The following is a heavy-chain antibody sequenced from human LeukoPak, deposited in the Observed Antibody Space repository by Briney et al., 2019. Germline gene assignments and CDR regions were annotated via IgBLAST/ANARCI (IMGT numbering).Heavy chain of an antibody. CDR2: INHSGST. CDR3: ARGVSMTYYFDY. Sequence: PSETLSLTCAVYGGSFSGYYWSWIRQPPGKGLEWIGEINHSGSTNYNPSLKSRVTISVDTSKNQFSPKLSSVTAADTAVYYCARGVSMTYYFDYWGQGTLVTVSS. J-gene: IGHJ4*02. CDR1: GGSFSGYY. V-gene: IGHV4-34*01.